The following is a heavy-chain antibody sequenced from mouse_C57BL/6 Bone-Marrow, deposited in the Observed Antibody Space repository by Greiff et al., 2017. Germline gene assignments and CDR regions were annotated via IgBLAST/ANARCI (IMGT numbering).Heavy chain of an antibody. D-gene: IGHD2-10*02. CDR3: AMYGNYFYWYFDV. Sequence: VKLQQPGAELVKPGASVKLSCKASGYTFTSYWMHWVKQRPGRGLEWIGRIDPNSGGTKYNEKFKSKATLTVDKSSSTAYMPLSSLTSEDTAVYYCAMYGNYFYWYFDVWGTGTTVTVSS. J-gene: IGHJ1*03. CDR2: IDPNSGGT. V-gene: IGHV1-72*01. CDR1: GYTFTSYW.